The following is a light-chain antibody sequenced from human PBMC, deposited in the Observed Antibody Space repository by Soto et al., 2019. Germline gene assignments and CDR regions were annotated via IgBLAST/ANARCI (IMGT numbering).Light chain of an antibody. J-gene: IGLJ1*01. Sequence: QPMLTQSRTVAVATGQRVIISCTGSSSNIGAGYDVHWYQQLPGTAPKLLIYGNSNRPSGVPDRFSGSKSGTSASLAITGLQAEDEADYYCQSYDSSLSGSYVFGTGPKVTVL. CDR1: SSNIGAGYD. CDR3: QSYDSSLSGSYV. CDR2: GNS. V-gene: IGLV1-40*01.